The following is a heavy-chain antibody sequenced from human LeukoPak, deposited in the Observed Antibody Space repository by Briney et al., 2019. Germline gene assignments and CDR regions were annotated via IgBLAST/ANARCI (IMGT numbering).Heavy chain of an antibody. CDR2: ISHDGSNK. V-gene: IGHV3-30*18. J-gene: IGHJ6*02. D-gene: IGHD6-13*01. CDR1: GFTFSTYG. Sequence: PGRSLRLSCAASGFTFSTYGMHWVRQAPGKGLEWVAVISHDGSNKYHVDSVKGRFTVSRDNSKNTLYLQMNSLRAEDTALYYCAKETATGYYYYGMDVWGQGTTVTVSS. CDR3: AKETATGYYYYGMDV.